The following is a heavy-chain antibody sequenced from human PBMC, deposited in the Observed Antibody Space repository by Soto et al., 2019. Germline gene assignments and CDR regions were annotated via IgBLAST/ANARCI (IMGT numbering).Heavy chain of an antibody. CDR1: EDIFNNFG. V-gene: IGHV1-18*01. Sequence: QAQLVQSGAEVKKPGASVKVACTSSEDIFNNFGITCVRQAPGQGLEWLGWVSYYNGNTNYAHRLQGRVFMTTDTATSTAYLELRSITFTDTAVYYSARYLTRCCSGGSCPFSMWGQGTQVIVSS. D-gene: IGHD2-15*01. J-gene: IGHJ4*02. CDR2: VSYYNGNT. CDR3: ARYLTRCCSGGSCPFSM.